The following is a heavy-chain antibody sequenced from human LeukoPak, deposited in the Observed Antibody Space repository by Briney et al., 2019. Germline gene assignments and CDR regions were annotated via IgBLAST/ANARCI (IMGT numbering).Heavy chain of an antibody. V-gene: IGHV4-34*01. J-gene: IGHJ5*02. Sequence: PSETLSLTCTVSGGSISSYYWSWIRQPPGKGLEWIGEINHSGSTNYNPSLKSRVTISVDTSKNQFSLKLSSVTAADTAVYYCARGHYDFWSGYYYRWFDPWGQGTLVTVSS. CDR1: GGSISSYY. CDR2: INHSGST. CDR3: ARGHYDFWSGYYYRWFDP. D-gene: IGHD3-3*01.